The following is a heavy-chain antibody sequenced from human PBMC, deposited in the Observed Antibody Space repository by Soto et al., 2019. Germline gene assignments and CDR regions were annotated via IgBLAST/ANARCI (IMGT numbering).Heavy chain of an antibody. V-gene: IGHV4-59*11. Sequence: QVRLQESGPGLVKPSETLSLTCVVSGGSISSHYWSWIRQPPGSGLEWIGFIHYSGSTNYSPSLKSRDTMSLDTSKNQFSLNLSSVTAADTAFYFCARRDYSTSSLGPFDYWGQGILVTVSS. CDR1: GGSISSHY. D-gene: IGHD6-6*01. CDR3: ARRDYSTSSLGPFDY. J-gene: IGHJ4*02. CDR2: IHYSGST.